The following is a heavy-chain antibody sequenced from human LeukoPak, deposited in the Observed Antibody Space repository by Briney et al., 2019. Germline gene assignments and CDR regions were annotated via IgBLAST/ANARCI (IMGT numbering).Heavy chain of an antibody. D-gene: IGHD5-18*01. CDR1: GFTFSSYS. CDR2: ISSSSSYI. V-gene: IGHV3-21*01. Sequence: GGSLRLSCAASGFTFSSYSMNWVRQVPGKGLEWVSSISSSSSYIYYADSVKGRFTISRDNAKNSLYLQMNSLRAEDTAVYYCASETTPVDTAMVPENYWGQGTLVTVSS. CDR3: ASETTPVDTAMVPENY. J-gene: IGHJ4*02.